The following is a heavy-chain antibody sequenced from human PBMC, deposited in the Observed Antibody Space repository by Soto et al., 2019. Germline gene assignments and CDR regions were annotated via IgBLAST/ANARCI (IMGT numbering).Heavy chain of an antibody. CDR3: ARTSIAVAGTGWFDP. J-gene: IGHJ5*02. V-gene: IGHV2-26*01. D-gene: IGHD6-19*01. Sequence: QVTLKESGPVLVKPTETLTLTCTVSGFSLSNARMGVSWIRQPPGKALEWLAHIFSNDEKSYSPSLKSRLTIXXDXSXXQVVLTMTNMDPVDTATYYCARTSIAVAGTGWFDPWGQGTLVSVSS. CDR2: IFSNDEK. CDR1: GFSLSNARMG.